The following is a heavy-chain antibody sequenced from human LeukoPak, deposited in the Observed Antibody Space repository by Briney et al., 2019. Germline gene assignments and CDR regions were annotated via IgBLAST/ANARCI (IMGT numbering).Heavy chain of an antibody. CDR1: GYTFTRYY. V-gene: IGHV1-46*01. CDR2: INPSGGST. D-gene: IGHD5-18*01. Sequence: ASVKVSCKASGYTFTRYYMHWVRQAPGQGLEWMGIINPSGGSTSYAQKFQGSVTMTRDRSTSTVYMELSSLRSEDTAVYYCARDWVYSYEDYWGQGTLVTVSS. J-gene: IGHJ4*02. CDR3: ARDWVYSYEDY.